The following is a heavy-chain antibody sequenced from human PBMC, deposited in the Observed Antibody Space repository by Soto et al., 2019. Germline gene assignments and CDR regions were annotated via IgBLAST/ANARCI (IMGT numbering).Heavy chain of an antibody. CDR3: AKAWGYCSGGSCPNWFDP. CDR2: ISGSGGST. D-gene: IGHD2-15*01. J-gene: IGHJ5*02. Sequence: GGSLRLSCAASGFTFSSYAMSWVRQAPGKGLEWVSAISGSGGSTYYADSVKGRFTISRDNSKNTLYLHLNSLRAEDTAVYYCAKAWGYCSGGSCPNWFDPWGQGTLVTVSS. V-gene: IGHV3-23*01. CDR1: GFTFSSYA.